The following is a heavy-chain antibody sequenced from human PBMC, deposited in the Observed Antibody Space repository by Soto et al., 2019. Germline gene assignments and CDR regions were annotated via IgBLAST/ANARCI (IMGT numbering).Heavy chain of an antibody. CDR2: VYYSGST. J-gene: IGHJ5*02. CDR3: ARAANNWNYVYWFDP. D-gene: IGHD1-7*01. Sequence: PSETLSLTCTVSGGSVSSGSYYWSWIRQPPGKGLEWIGYVYYSGSTNYNPSLKSRVTISVDTSKNQFSLKLSSVTAADTAVYYCARAANNWNYVYWFDPWGKGTLVTVSS. V-gene: IGHV4-61*01. CDR1: GGSVSSGSYY.